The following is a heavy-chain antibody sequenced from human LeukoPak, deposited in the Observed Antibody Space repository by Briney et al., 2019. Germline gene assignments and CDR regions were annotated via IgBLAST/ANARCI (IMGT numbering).Heavy chain of an antibody. D-gene: IGHD1-1*01. CDR2: INERGTDS. V-gene: IGHV3-74*03. CDR3: VRDETLWTLDW. CDR1: GFTVSSNS. Sequence: PGGSLRLSCTVSGFTVSSNSMSWVRQAPGMGLVWVSRINERGTDSMYAESVKGRFTISRDNAKNTVYLQMNSLRAEDTAVYYCVRDETLWTLDWWGQGTLVSVSS. J-gene: IGHJ4*02.